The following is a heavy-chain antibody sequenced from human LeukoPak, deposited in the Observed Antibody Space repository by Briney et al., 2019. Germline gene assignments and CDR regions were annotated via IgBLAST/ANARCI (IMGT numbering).Heavy chain of an antibody. CDR3: ASQGYCSGGSCYGYGVY. Sequence: SETLSLTCTVSGGSISSSSYYWGWIRQPPGKGLEWIGSIYYSGSTYYNPSLKSRVAISVDTSKNQFSLKLSSVTAADTAVYYCASQGYCSGGSCYGYGVYWGQGTLGTVSS. V-gene: IGHV4-39*01. CDR1: GGSISSSSYY. J-gene: IGHJ4*02. D-gene: IGHD2-15*01. CDR2: IYYSGST.